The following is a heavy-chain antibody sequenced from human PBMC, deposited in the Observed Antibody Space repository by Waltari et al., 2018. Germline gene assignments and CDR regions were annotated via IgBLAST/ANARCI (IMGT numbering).Heavy chain of an antibody. J-gene: IGHJ5*02. Sequence: QVQLVQSGAEVKKPGASVKVSCKASGFIFTAYYMHWVRQAPGQGREWMGWINPDSGATNYAQKFHDRVTMTRDTSISTAYMELSRLTSDDTAMYFCARTLYYSSTEFGPWGQGTLVTVSS. CDR2: INPDSGAT. V-gene: IGHV1-2*02. CDR1: GFIFTAYY. CDR3: ARTLYYSSTEFGP. D-gene: IGHD6-13*01.